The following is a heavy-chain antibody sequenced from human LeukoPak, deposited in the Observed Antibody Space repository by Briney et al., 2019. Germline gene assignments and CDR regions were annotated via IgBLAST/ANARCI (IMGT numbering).Heavy chain of an antibody. J-gene: IGHJ4*02. CDR3: ARDPYSSSSGSGDY. V-gene: IGHV3-53*01. CDR1: GFTVNSNY. D-gene: IGHD6-13*01. Sequence: GGSLRLSCAASGFTVNSNYMSWVRQAPGKGLEWVSVIYSGGGTYYADSVRGRFTISRDNSEHALNLQMNSLRAEDTAVYYCARDPYSSSSGSGDYWGQGTLVTVSS. CDR2: IYSGGGT.